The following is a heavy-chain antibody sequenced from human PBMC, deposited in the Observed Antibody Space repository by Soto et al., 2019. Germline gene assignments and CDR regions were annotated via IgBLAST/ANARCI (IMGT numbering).Heavy chain of an antibody. CDR2: ISSSSSYI. D-gene: IGHD3-22*01. Sequence: GGSLRLSCAASGFTFSSYSMNWVRQAPGKGLEWVSSISSSSSYIYYADSVKGRFTISRDNAKNSLYLQMNSLRAEDTAVYYCAIYYYDSSGAPRFDYWGQGTLVTVSS. CDR3: AIYYYDSSGAPRFDY. J-gene: IGHJ4*02. V-gene: IGHV3-21*01. CDR1: GFTFSSYS.